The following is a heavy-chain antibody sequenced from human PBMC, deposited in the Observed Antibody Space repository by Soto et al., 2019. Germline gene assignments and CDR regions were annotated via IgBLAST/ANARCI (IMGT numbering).Heavy chain of an antibody. Sequence: EVQLVESGGGLIQHGGSLRLSCAASGFTVSSNYMSWVRQAPGKGLERVSVFYSGGTTHYADSVKGRFTISRDNPKNTLYLQMNSLRAEDTAVYYCARDKAVALSSSWHFDLWGRGTLVTVSS. J-gene: IGHJ2*01. V-gene: IGHV3-66*01. D-gene: IGHD6-19*01. CDR3: ARDKAVALSSSWHFDL. CDR1: GFTVSSNY. CDR2: FYSGGTT.